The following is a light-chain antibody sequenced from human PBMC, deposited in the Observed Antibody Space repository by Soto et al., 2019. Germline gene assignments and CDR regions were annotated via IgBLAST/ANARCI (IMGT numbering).Light chain of an antibody. CDR2: GAS. J-gene: IGKJ1*01. Sequence: EVVLTQSPGTLSLSPGERATLSCRASQSVSGSYLAWFQQKPGQAPRLLIYGASSRATGIPDRFSGSGSGTDFTLTVSRLEPEDFAVYYCQQYGGSPWTFGQGTRVEIK. CDR1: QSVSGSY. CDR3: QQYGGSPWT. V-gene: IGKV3-20*01.